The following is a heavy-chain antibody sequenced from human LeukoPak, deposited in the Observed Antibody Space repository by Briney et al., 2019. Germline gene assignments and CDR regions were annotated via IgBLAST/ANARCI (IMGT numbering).Heavy chain of an antibody. D-gene: IGHD2-15*01. CDR1: GGSISSYY. Sequence: SESLSLTCTVSGGSISSYYWSWIRQPPGKGLEWIGEINHSGSTNYNPSLKSRVTISVDTSKNQFSLKLSSVTAADTAVYYCATPGRGLPPYNWFDPWGQGTLVTVSS. CDR2: INHSGST. CDR3: ATPGRGLPPYNWFDP. J-gene: IGHJ5*02. V-gene: IGHV4-34*01.